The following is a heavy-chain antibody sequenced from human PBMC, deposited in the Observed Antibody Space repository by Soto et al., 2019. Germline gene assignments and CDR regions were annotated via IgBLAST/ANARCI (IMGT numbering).Heavy chain of an antibody. CDR1: GGSFSGYY. D-gene: IGHD6-6*01. J-gene: IGHJ4*02. CDR3: APITLTRAKSSSSDYGY. CDR2: INHSGST. V-gene: IGHV4-34*01. Sequence: SETLSLTCAVYGGSFSGYYWSWIRQPPGKGLEWIGEINHSGSTNCNPSLKSRVTISVDTSKNQFSLKLSSVTAADTAVYYCAPITLTRAKSSSSDYGYWGQGTLVTVSS.